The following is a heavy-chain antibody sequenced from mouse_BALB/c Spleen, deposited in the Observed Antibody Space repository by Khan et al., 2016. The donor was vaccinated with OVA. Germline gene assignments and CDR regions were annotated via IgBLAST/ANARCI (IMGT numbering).Heavy chain of an antibody. V-gene: IGHV1S132*01. CDR1: GYIFTSYW. Sequence: QVQLQQSGAELVRPEASVKLSCKTSGYIFTSYWIHWVKQRSGQGLEWIARIYPGTDNTYYNEKLRDKATLTADKSSSTAYIQLSSLKSEDSAVYFCAREEALYYFAYWGQGTTLTVSS. CDR2: IYPGTDNT. D-gene: IGHD1-1*01. CDR3: AREEALYYFAY. J-gene: IGHJ2*01.